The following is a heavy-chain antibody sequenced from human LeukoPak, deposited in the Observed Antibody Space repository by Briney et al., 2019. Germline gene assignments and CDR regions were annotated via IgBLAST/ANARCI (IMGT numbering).Heavy chain of an antibody. CDR1: GFSFSSYW. D-gene: IGHD3-22*01. CDR2: IKQDGSEK. Sequence: PGGSLRLSCAASGFSFSSYWMTWVRQAPGKGLEWVANIKQDGSEKYYVDFVKGRFTISRDNAKNSLYLQMNSLRADDTAVYYCVGAVTAHYYDPYWGQGTLVTVSS. CDR3: VGAVTAHYYDPY. V-gene: IGHV3-7*01. J-gene: IGHJ4*02.